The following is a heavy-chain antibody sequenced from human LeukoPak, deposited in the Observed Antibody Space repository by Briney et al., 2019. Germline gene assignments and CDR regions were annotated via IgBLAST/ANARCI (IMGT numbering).Heavy chain of an antibody. D-gene: IGHD2-21*01. V-gene: IGHV3-11*01. CDR2: ISSSGSMI. Sequence: PGGSLRLSCAASGITFSDYYMSWIRQAPGKGLEWVSYISSSGSMINYADSVKGRFTISRDNAKNSLYLQMNSLRVEDTAMYYCARLCGGDCYSFDYWGQGTLVTVSS. J-gene: IGHJ4*02. CDR1: GITFSDYY. CDR3: ARLCGGDCYSFDY.